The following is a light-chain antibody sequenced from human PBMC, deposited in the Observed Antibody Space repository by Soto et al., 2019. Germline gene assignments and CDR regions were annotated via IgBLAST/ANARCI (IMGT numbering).Light chain of an antibody. CDR3: QSYDSSLGGYYV. V-gene: IGLV1-40*01. CDR1: SSNIGAGYD. J-gene: IGLJ1*01. Sequence: QLVLTQPPSVSGAPGQRVTISCTGSSSNIGAGYDVQWYQQVPGTAPRLLIYGNINRPSGVPDRFSGSKSGTSASLAVAGLQAEDEADYYCQSYDSSLGGYYVFGTGTKLTVL. CDR2: GNI.